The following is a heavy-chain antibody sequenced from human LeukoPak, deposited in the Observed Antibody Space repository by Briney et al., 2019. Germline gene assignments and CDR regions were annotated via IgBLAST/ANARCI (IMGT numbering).Heavy chain of an antibody. V-gene: IGHV3-23*01. CDR1: GFTFSSYA. Sequence: GGSLRLSCAASGFTFSSYAMSWVRQAPGKGLEWVSAISGSGGSTYYADSVKGRFTISRDNSKNTLYLQMNSLRAEDTAVYYCAREGTEGSYGSGSSYLPRGYYYYGMDVWGQGTTVTVSS. CDR3: AREGTEGSYGSGSSYLPRGYYYYGMDV. CDR2: ISGSGGST. J-gene: IGHJ6*02. D-gene: IGHD3-10*01.